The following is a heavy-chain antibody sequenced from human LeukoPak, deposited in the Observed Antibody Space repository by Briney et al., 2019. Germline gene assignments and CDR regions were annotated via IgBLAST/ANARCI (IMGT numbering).Heavy chain of an antibody. CDR3: ARGRPYSGGYHLDY. CDR1: GGSISSGGYY. Sequence: SDTLSLTCTVSGGSISSGGYYWSWIRQPPGKGLEWIGNIYYSGSTYYNPSLKSRVTMSVDTSKNQFFLKLNSVTAADTAVYYCARGRPYSGGYHLDYWGQGTLVTVSA. J-gene: IGHJ4*02. D-gene: IGHD1-26*01. V-gene: IGHV4-39*02. CDR2: IYYSGST.